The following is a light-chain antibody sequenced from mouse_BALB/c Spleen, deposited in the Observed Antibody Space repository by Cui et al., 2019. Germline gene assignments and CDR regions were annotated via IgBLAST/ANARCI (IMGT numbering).Light chain of an antibody. CDR2: STS. CDR3: HQYHRSPGT. V-gene: IGKV4-74*01. J-gene: IGKJ1*01. CDR1: SSVSSSY. Sequence: QIVLTQSPAIMSASLGERVTMTCTASSSVSSSYLHWYQQKPGSSPKLWIYSTSNLASGVPARFSGSGSGTSYSLTISSMEAEDAATYYCHQYHRSPGTFGGGTKLEIK.